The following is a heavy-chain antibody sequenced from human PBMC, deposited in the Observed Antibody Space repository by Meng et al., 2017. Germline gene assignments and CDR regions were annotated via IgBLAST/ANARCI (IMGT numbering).Heavy chain of an antibody. CDR1: GGSISSGSYY. D-gene: IGHD3-10*01. J-gene: IGHJ4*02. V-gene: IGHV4-61*02. CDR2: IYTSGST. CDR3: AEGSGYF. Sequence: LRLSCTVSGGSISSGSYYWSWIRQPAGKGLEWIGRIYTSGSTNYNTSLKSRVTISVDTSKNQFSLKLSSVTAADTAVYYCAEGSGYFWGQGTLVTVAS.